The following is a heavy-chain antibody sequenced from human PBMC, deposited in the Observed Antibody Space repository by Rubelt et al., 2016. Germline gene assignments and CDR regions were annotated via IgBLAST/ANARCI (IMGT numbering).Heavy chain of an antibody. CDR1: GFPFSTYS. Sequence: EVQLVESGGGLVQPGGSLRLSCAASGFPFSTYSMNWVRQAPGKGLEWVSHIGSTINYVDSVKGRFTISRENAKNSVYMEMSSLRAEDSAVYYCASGGSFFDHWGQGTLVTVSS. J-gene: IGHJ4*02. D-gene: IGHD3-10*01. CDR2: IGSTI. V-gene: IGHV3-48*04. CDR3: ASGGSFFDH.